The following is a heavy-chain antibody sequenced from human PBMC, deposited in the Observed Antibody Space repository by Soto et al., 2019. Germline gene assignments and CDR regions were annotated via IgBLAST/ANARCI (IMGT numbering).Heavy chain of an antibody. CDR2: ITSGGTI. CDR1: GFPFRSYA. V-gene: IGHV3-23*01. J-gene: IGHJ5*02. CDR3: ARVVVAVDNWFDP. D-gene: IGHD2-15*01. Sequence: PGGSLRLSCAASGFPFRSYAMGLVRQAPGKGLEWVSAITSGGTIYYADSVKGRFTISRENSKNTLYLQMNSLRAEDTAVYYCARVVVAVDNWFDPWGQGLVVTVSS.